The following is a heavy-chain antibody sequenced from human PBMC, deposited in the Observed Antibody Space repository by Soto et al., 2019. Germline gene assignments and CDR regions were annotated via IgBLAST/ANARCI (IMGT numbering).Heavy chain of an antibody. D-gene: IGHD3-9*01. J-gene: IGHJ6*02. V-gene: IGHV3-49*04. CDR2: IRSKAYGGTT. CDR1: GFTFSNAW. Sequence: SLRLSCAASGFTFSNAWINWVRQVPGKGREWVGFIRSKAYGGTTEYAASVKGRFTISRDDSKSIAYLQMNSLKTEDTAVYYCTRAPALRYFDWLPVYYGMDVWGQGTTVTVSS. CDR3: TRAPALRYFDWLPVYYGMDV.